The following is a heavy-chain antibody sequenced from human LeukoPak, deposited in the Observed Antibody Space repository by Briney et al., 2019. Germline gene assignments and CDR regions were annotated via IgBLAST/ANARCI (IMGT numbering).Heavy chain of an antibody. CDR3: ATLGVDYDFLGAYSSDGDYDGFDI. CDR2: IDHTGST. CDR1: DDSITIYY. Sequence: SETLSLTCTVSDDSITIYYWTWIRQPPGKGLEWIGYIDHTGSTNYNPSLKSRVTISADTSKNQFSLKLNSVTAADTAVYYCATLGVDYDFLGAYSSDGDYDGFDIWGQGTMVTVSS. D-gene: IGHD3-3*01. J-gene: IGHJ3*02. V-gene: IGHV4-59*12.